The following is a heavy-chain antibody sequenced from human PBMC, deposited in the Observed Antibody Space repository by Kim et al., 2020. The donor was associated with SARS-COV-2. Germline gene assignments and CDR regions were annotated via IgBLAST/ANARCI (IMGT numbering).Heavy chain of an antibody. V-gene: IGHV3-7*01. J-gene: IGHJ6*02. Sequence: YYVDSVKGRFTISRDNAKNSLYLQMNSLRAEDTAVYYCAREQLMTYEMDVWGQGTTVTVSS. D-gene: IGHD3-3*01. CDR3: AREQLMTYEMDV.